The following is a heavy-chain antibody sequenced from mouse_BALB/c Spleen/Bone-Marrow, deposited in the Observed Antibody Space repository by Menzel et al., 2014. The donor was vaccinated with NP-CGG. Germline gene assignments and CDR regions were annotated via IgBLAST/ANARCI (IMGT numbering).Heavy chain of an antibody. Sequence: EVMLVESGAELVKPGASVKLSYTASGFNIKDTYMHWVKQRPEQGLEWIGRIDPANGNTKYDPKFQGKATITADTSSNTAYLQLSSLTSEDTAVYYCATYYRYDRRFAYWGQGTLVTVSA. D-gene: IGHD2-14*01. CDR1: GFNIKDTY. V-gene: IGHV14-3*02. CDR3: ATYYRYDRRFAY. CDR2: IDPANGNT. J-gene: IGHJ3*01.